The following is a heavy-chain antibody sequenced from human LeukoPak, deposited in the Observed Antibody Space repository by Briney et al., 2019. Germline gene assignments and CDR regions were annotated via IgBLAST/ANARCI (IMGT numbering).Heavy chain of an antibody. D-gene: IGHD5-24*01. J-gene: IGHJ4*02. CDR3: ARRRMAEYYFDY. CDR1: GGSISSSSYY. V-gene: IGHV4-39*01. Sequence: SETLSLTCTVSGGSISSSSYYWGWIRQPPGKGLEWIGSIYCSGSTYYNPSLKSRVTISVDTSKNQFSLKLSSVTAADTAVYYCARRRMAEYYFDYWGQGTLVTVSS. CDR2: IYCSGST.